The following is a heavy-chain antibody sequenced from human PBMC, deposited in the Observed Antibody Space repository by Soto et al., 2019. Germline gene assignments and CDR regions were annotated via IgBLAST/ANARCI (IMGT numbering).Heavy chain of an antibody. CDR2: SSPHNGNT. Sequence: HVQLVQSGGELKKPGASVKFSCKTSGYTFYTYFITWVRQAPGQLLEWMVWSSPHNGNTNYAEKFQGRVTMTADTITNTAYMDLRKLRIDDTAVYYCARETGNSFDYWGQGTPVTVSS. CDR1: GYTFYTYF. V-gene: IGHV1-18*01. CDR3: ARETGNSFDY. J-gene: IGHJ4*02.